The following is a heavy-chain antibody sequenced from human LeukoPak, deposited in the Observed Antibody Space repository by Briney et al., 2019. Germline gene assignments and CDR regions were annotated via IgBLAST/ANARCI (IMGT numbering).Heavy chain of an antibody. CDR3: ARVWIGRGTFDY. Sequence: GGSLRLSCAASGFTFSSYSMNWVRQAPGKGLEWVSSISSSSSYIYYADSVKGRFTISRDNAKNSLYLQMNSLRAEDTAVYYCARVWIGRGTFDYWGQGTLVTVSS. CDR2: ISSSSSYI. J-gene: IGHJ4*02. D-gene: IGHD3-16*01. CDR1: GFTFSSYS. V-gene: IGHV3-21*01.